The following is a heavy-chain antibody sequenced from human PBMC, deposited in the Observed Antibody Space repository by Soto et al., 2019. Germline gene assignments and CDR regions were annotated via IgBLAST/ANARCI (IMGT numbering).Heavy chain of an antibody. J-gene: IGHJ4*02. V-gene: IGHV3-23*01. CDR3: AQAFYCGGDCYSTFFDY. D-gene: IGHD2-21*02. CDR1: GFTFSSYA. CDR2: ISGSGGST. Sequence: GGSLRLSCAASGFTFSSYAMSWVRQAPGRGLEWVSAISGSGGSTYYADSVKGRFTISRDNSKNTLYLQMNSLRAEDTAVYYCAQAFYCGGDCYSTFFDYWGQGTLVTVSS.